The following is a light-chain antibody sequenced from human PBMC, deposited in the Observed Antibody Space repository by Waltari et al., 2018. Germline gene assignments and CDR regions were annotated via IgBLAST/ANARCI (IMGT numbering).Light chain of an antibody. CDR2: NVS. J-gene: IGLJ2*01. Sequence: QSALTQPRSVSGSPGQSVTIPCTGTSSNVGGYNYVFWYQHRPGKAPKLMIYNVSNRPSGVPDRFSGSKSANTASLTISGLQAEDEADYYCQSYDSSLSGSIFGGGTKLTVL. CDR3: QSYDSSLSGSI. CDR1: SSNVGGYNY. V-gene: IGLV2-11*01.